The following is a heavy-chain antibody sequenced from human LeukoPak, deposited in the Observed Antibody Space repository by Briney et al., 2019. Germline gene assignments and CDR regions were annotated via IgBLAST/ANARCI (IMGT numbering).Heavy chain of an antibody. J-gene: IGHJ3*02. CDR1: GFTFTSSA. V-gene: IGHV1-58*02. CDR3: AAMYYYDSSGYYYAYDAFDI. Sequence: SVKVSCKASGFTFTSSAMQWVRQARGQRLEWIGWIVVGSGNTNYAQKFRERVTITRDMSTSTAYMELSSLRSEDTAVYYCAAMYYYDSSGYYYAYDAFDIWGQGTMVTVSS. CDR2: IVVGSGNT. D-gene: IGHD3-22*01.